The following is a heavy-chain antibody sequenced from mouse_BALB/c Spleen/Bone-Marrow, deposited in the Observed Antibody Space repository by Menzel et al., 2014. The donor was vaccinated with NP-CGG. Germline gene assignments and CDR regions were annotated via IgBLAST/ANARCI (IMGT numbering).Heavy chain of an antibody. D-gene: IGHD2-1*01. Sequence: EVKVEESGGGLVQPGGSLKLSRAASGFTFSSYGMSWVRQTPDKRLELVASINSNGGSTYYPDSVKGRFTISRDNAKNTLSLQMSSLKSEDTAMYYCARGDYGNYVDYFDYWGQGTTLTVSS. J-gene: IGHJ2*01. CDR3: ARGDYGNYVDYFDY. CDR1: GFTFSSYG. CDR2: INSNGGST. V-gene: IGHV5-6-3*01.